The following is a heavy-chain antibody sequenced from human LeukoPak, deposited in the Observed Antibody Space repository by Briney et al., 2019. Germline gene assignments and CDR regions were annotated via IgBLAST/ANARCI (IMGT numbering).Heavy chain of an antibody. CDR1: GGTFSSYA. D-gene: IGHD6-13*01. CDR3: ARYPSPSSPFDP. CDR2: IIPIFGIA. Sequence: ACVKVSCKASGGTFSSYAISWVRQAPGQGLEWMGRIIPIFGIANYAQKFQGRVTITADKSTSTAYMELSSLRSEDTAVYYCARYPSPSSPFDPWGQGTLVTVSS. J-gene: IGHJ5*02. V-gene: IGHV1-69*04.